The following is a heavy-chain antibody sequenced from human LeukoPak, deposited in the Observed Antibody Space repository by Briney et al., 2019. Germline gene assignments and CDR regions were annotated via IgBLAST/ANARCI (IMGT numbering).Heavy chain of an antibody. Sequence: LETLSLTCAVYGGSFSGYYWSWIRQPPGKGREGIGEINHSGSTNYNPSLKSRVTISVDTSKNQFSLKLSSVTAADTAVYYCARTGGLDSSGYDYWGQGTLVTVSS. V-gene: IGHV4-34*01. D-gene: IGHD3-22*01. J-gene: IGHJ4*02. CDR1: GGSFSGYY. CDR3: ARTGGLDSSGYDY. CDR2: INHSGST.